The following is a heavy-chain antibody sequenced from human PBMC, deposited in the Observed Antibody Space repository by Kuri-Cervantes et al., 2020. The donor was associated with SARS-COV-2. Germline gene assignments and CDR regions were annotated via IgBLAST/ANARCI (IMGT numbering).Heavy chain of an antibody. D-gene: IGHD4-17*01. V-gene: IGHV3-23*01. CDR1: GFTFSRYA. J-gene: IGHJ3*01. Sequence: GESLKISCAPSGFTFSRYAMIWVRQAPGKGLEWISAIRGGGYTTYYADSVKGRFTISRDNFKNTLYLQMNNLRAEDTAVYYCAKDPNGDYVGAFDLWGQGTLVTVSS. CDR3: AKDPNGDYVGAFDL. CDR2: IRGGGYTT.